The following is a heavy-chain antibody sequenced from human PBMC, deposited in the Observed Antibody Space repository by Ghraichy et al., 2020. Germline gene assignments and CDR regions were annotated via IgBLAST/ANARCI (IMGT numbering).Heavy chain of an antibody. V-gene: IGHV3-74*01. Sequence: ESLNISCAASGFTFSSYWMHWVRQAPGKGLVWVSRINSDGSSTSYADSVKGRFTISRDNAKNTLYLQMNRLRAEDTAIFYCANSLRSSSQIDYWGQGTLVTVSS. CDR1: GFTFSSYW. CDR2: INSDGSST. CDR3: ANSLRSSSQIDY. D-gene: IGHD6-13*01. J-gene: IGHJ4*02.